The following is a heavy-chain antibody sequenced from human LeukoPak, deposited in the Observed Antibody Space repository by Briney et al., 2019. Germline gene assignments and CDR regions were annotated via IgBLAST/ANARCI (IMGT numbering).Heavy chain of an antibody. J-gene: IGHJ4*02. Sequence: SETLSLTCTVSGGSISSTYWSWIRQPPGKGLEWIGYFYYSGSTNYNPSLKSRVTISVDTSKNQFSLRMSSVTAADTAVYYCARLVWGSYRYFDLWGQGTLVTVSS. CDR3: ARLVWGSYRYFDL. CDR2: FYYSGST. CDR1: GGSISSTY. V-gene: IGHV4-59*01. D-gene: IGHD3-16*02.